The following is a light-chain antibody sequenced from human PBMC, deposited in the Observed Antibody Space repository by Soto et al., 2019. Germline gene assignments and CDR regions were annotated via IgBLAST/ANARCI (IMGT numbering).Light chain of an antibody. Sequence: QSVLTQPPSVSGAPGQRVTISCTGSSSNIGAGYDVHWYQQLPGTAPKLLIYGNSNRPSGVPDRFSGSKSGTSASLAITGLQAEDEADYYCQSYDSSLSGYVFGTGTELPVL. V-gene: IGLV1-40*01. CDR2: GNS. J-gene: IGLJ1*01. CDR1: SSNIGAGYD. CDR3: QSYDSSLSGYV.